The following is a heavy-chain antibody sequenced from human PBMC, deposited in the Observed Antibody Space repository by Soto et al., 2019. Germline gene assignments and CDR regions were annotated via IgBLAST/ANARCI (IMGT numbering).Heavy chain of an antibody. CDR2: ISATGGST. CDR3: AKDGLAGNFDY. J-gene: IGHJ4*02. Sequence: EVQVLDSGGGLVQPGGSLRLSCAASGFTFNNYAMNWVRQAPGQGLEWVATISATGGSTYYADSVKGRFTISRDNSKKSLYLLMNGLRVEDTAVYYCAKDGLAGNFDYWGQGTQVTVSS. V-gene: IGHV3-23*01. CDR1: GFTFNNYA.